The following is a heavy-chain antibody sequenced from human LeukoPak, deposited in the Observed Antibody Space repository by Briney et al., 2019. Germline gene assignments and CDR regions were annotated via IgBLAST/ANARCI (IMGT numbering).Heavy chain of an antibody. CDR1: GGSISNSSYY. Sequence: SETLSLTCTVSGGSISNSSYYWGWIRQPPGKGLEWIGEMYLSGTTHSNPSVKSRVTISIDKSKNQFFLNLSSVTAADTAVYYCAGLVGRYSSGLYYYYFDYWGQGTLVTVSS. CDR2: MYLSGTT. CDR3: AGLVGRYSSGLYYYYFDY. D-gene: IGHD3-22*01. J-gene: IGHJ4*02. V-gene: IGHV4-39*07.